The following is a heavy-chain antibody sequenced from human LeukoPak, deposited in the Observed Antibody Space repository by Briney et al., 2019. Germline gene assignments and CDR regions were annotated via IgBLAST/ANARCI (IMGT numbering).Heavy chain of an antibody. D-gene: IGHD3-22*01. Sequence: TSETLSLTCTVSGGSVNSFYYYWTWIRQPPGKGLEWIGYIYYTGSTNYNPSLEGRVTILIDTSKRQFSLRLTSVTAADTAVYYCARVDGANSSGWYRGYYFDSWGQGTLVTVSS. J-gene: IGHJ4*02. CDR3: ARVDGANSSGWYRGYYFDS. CDR2: IYYTGST. CDR1: GGSVNSFYYY. V-gene: IGHV4-61*01.